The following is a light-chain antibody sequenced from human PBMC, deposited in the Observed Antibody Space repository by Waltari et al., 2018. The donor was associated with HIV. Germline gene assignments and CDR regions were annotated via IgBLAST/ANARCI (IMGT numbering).Light chain of an antibody. Sequence: VMTQSPATLSVSPGDRATLSCKTSQRISTNLAWYQQKPGQVPRLLIYCASTRATGSPDRFSGITSGTDFTLTISSLQSEDSAVYYCQQYNNWPCTFGPGTRLEIK. J-gene: IGKJ3*01. CDR3: QQYNNWPCT. CDR1: QRISTN. CDR2: CAS. V-gene: IGKV3-15*01.